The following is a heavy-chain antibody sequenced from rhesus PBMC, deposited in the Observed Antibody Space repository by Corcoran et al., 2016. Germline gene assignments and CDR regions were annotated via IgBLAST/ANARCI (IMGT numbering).Heavy chain of an antibody. CDR1: GGSISSNY. J-gene: IGHJ4*01. Sequence: QLQLQESGPGLVKPSETLSLTCAVSGGSISSNYWSCIRQSPGKGLEWIGGIYGSGGGTEYNPTLKSRVTISKDMSKTQFSLKLSSVTAADTAVYYCARAGYWGQGVLVTVSS. CDR3: ARAGY. V-gene: IGHV4-160*01. CDR2: IYGSGGGT.